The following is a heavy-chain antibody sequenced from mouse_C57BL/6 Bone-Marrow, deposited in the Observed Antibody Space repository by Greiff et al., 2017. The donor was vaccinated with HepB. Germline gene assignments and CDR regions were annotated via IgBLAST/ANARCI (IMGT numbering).Heavy chain of an antibody. CDR3: ARQGYDGYYIDY. CDR2: ISNGGGST. D-gene: IGHD2-3*01. CDR1: GFTFSDYY. J-gene: IGHJ2*01. V-gene: IGHV5-12*01. Sequence: EVKLMESGGGLVQPGGSLKLSCAASGFTFSDYYMYWVRQTPEKRLEWVAYISNGGGSTYYPDTVKGRFTISRDNAKNTLYLQMSRLKSEDTAMYYCARQGYDGYYIDYWGQGTTLTVSS.